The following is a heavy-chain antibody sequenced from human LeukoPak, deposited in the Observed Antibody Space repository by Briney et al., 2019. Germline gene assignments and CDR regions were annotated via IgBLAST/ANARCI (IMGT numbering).Heavy chain of an antibody. CDR1: GVSISGTTYC. V-gene: IGHV4-39*07. Sequence: SETLSLTCTVSGVSISGTTYCWAWLRQPPGKGLEWIGSIYSSGHTIYSASLKSRITISVDRSENQFSLNLRSVTAADTAVYYCVADPINFDFWGQGNLVTVSS. J-gene: IGHJ4*02. CDR3: VADPINFDF. CDR2: IYSSGHT.